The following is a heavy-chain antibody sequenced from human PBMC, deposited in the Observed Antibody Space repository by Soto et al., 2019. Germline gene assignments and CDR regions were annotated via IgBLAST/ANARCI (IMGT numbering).Heavy chain of an antibody. Sequence: EVQLLESGGGLVQPGGSLRLSCAASGFTFSSYAMSWVRQAPGKGLEWVSGIGGSGGSTYYADSVKGRFTISRDNSNNTLCLQMNSLRADDTALYYCAKDGPLGELMADWAQGTLVTVSS. CDR1: GFTFSSYA. V-gene: IGHV3-23*01. D-gene: IGHD1-26*01. CDR2: IGGSGGST. CDR3: AKDGPLGELMAD. J-gene: IGHJ4*02.